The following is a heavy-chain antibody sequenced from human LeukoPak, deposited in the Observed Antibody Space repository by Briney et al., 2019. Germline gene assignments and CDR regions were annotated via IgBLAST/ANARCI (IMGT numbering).Heavy chain of an antibody. Sequence: ASVKVSCKASGYTFTGYYMHWVRQAPGQGLEWMGWINPNSGGTNYAPKFQGRVTMTRDTSISTAYMELSRLRSDDTAVYYCAREESLGYFDYWGQGTLVTVSS. V-gene: IGHV1-2*02. CDR2: INPNSGGT. D-gene: IGHD7-27*01. CDR3: AREESLGYFDY. CDR1: GYTFTGYY. J-gene: IGHJ4*02.